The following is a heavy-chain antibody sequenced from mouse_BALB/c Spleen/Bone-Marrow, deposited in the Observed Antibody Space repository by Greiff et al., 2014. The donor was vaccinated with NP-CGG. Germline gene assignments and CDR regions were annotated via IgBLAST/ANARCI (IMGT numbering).Heavy chain of an antibody. V-gene: IGHV1-7*01. Sequence: QVQLKESGAELAKPGASVKTSCKASGYTFTNYWMHWVKQRPGQGLEWIGYINPSTGYTEYNQKFKDKATLTADKSSSTAYMQLSSLTSEDSAVYYCARIYYYGRDYWGQAPLSQSPQ. CDR2: INPSTGYT. D-gene: IGHD1-1*01. CDR3: ARIYYYGRDY. CDR1: GYTFTNYW. J-gene: IGHJ2*01.